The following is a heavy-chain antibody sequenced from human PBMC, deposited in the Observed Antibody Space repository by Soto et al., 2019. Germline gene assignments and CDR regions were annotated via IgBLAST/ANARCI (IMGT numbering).Heavy chain of an antibody. J-gene: IGHJ3*02. CDR1: GFTFGDYA. CDR2: TRSKAYGGTT. Sequence: GGSLRLSCTASGFTFGDYAMSWFRQAPGKGLEWVGFTRSKAYGGTTEYAASVKGRFTISRDDSKSIAYLQMDSLKTEDTAVYYCTRYCSSTSCPNDAFDIWGQGTMVTVSS. CDR3: TRYCSSTSCPNDAFDI. V-gene: IGHV3-49*03. D-gene: IGHD2-2*01.